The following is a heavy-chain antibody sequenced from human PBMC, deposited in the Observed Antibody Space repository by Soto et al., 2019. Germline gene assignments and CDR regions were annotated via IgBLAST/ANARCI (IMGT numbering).Heavy chain of an antibody. Sequence: PGGSLRLSCEASGFTFSRYPLHWVRQAPGKGLEWVAVISYDGSNKYYADSVKGRFTISRDNSKNTLYLQMNSLRAEDTAVYYCANTGIAAAGTLPFDYWGQGTLVTVSS. CDR3: ANTGIAAAGTLPFDY. J-gene: IGHJ4*02. CDR1: GFTFSRYP. D-gene: IGHD6-13*01. V-gene: IGHV3-30-3*01. CDR2: ISYDGSNK.